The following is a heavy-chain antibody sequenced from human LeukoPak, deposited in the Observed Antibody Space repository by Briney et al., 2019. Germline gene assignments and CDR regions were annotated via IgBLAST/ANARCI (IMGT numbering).Heavy chain of an antibody. Sequence: ASLKVSCKASGYTFTSYYMHWVRQAPGQGLEWMGIINPSGGSTSYAQKFQGRVTMTRDTSTSTVYMELSSLRSEDTAVYYCARCLRDYDFWSGYYFDYWGQGTLVTVSS. CDR2: INPSGGST. V-gene: IGHV1-46*03. J-gene: IGHJ4*02. D-gene: IGHD3-3*01. CDR1: GYTFTSYY. CDR3: ARCLRDYDFWSGYYFDY.